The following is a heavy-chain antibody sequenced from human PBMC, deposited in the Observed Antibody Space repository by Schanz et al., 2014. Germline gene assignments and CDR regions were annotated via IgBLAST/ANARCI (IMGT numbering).Heavy chain of an antibody. CDR2: IKQDESER. CDR1: FFPFLTYW. V-gene: IGHV3-7*01. Sequence: EVQLVESGGGFFQPGFSLLLSFSASFFPFLTYWMSWVRQAPGKGLEWVANIKQDESERSYVDSVKGRFTISRDNAKNSLYLQMNSLRAEDTAVYYCARDKGGYYPFDYWGQGTLVTVSS. CDR3: ARDKGGYYPFDY. J-gene: IGHJ4*02. D-gene: IGHD3-3*01.